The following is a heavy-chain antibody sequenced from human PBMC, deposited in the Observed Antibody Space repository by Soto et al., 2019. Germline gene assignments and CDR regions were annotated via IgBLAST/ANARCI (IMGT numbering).Heavy chain of an antibody. J-gene: IGHJ6*02. D-gene: IGHD2-15*01. Sequence: ASVKVSCKASGGTFSSYTISWVRQAPGQGLEWMGRIIPILGIANYAQKFQGRVTITADKSTSTAYMELSSLRSEDTAVYYCARDSGPVPPGYCSGGSCYEGIYYYYGMDVWGQGTTVTVSS. CDR1: GGTFSSYT. CDR3: ARDSGPVPPGYCSGGSCYEGIYYYYGMDV. V-gene: IGHV1-69*04. CDR2: IIPILGIA.